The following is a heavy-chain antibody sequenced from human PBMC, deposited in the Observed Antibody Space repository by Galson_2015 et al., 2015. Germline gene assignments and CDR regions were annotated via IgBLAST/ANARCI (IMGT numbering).Heavy chain of an antibody. J-gene: IGHJ3*02. CDR1: GFTFDDYA. V-gene: IGHV3-9*01. Sequence: SLRLSCAASGFTFDDYAMHWVRHAPGKGLEWVSGISWNSGSIGYADSVKGRFTISRDNAKNSLYLQMNSLRAEDTALYYCAKDKSLAGDAFDIWGQGTMVTVSS. D-gene: IGHD3-10*01. CDR3: AKDKSLAGDAFDI. CDR2: ISWNSGSI.